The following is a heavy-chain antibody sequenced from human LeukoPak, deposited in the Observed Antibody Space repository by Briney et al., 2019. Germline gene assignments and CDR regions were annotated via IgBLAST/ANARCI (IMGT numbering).Heavy chain of an antibody. CDR2: IYYSGST. J-gene: IGHJ6*03. CDR1: GGSISSSSYY. D-gene: IGHD6-13*01. V-gene: IGHV4-39*07. CDR3: ARESGGSSWQRGGAGYYYYMDV. Sequence: SETLSLTCTVSGGSISSSSYYWGWIRQPPGKGLEWIGSIYYSGSTYYNPSLKSRVTISVDTSKNQFSLKLSSVTAADTAVYYCARESGGSSWQRGGAGYYYYMDVWGKGTTVTVSS.